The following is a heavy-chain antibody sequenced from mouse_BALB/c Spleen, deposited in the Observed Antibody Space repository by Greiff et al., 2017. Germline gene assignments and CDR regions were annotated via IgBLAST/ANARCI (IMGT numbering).Heavy chain of an antibody. D-gene: IGHD1-2*01. J-gene: IGHJ3*01. CDR2: ISYSGST. V-gene: IGHV3-2*02. CDR3: ARAYGYAWFAY. Sequence: EVKLVESGPGLVKPSQSLSLTCTVTGYSITSDYAWNWIRQFPGNKLEWMGYISYSGSTSYNPSLKSRISITRDTSKNQFFLQLNSVTTEDTATYYCARAYGYAWFAYWGQGTLVTVSA. CDR1: GYSITSDYA.